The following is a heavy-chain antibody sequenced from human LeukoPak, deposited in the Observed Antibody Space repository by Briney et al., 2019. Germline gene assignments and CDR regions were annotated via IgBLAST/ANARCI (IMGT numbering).Heavy chain of an antibody. CDR2: IYYSGST. J-gene: IGHJ4*02. CDR1: GGSFSGYY. V-gene: IGHV4-34*01. Sequence: SETLSLTCAVYGGSFSGYYWSWIRQPPGKGLEWIGSIYYSGSTYYNPSLKSRVTISVDTSKNQFSLKLSSVTAADTAVYYCATWGSSGPSGWDYWGQGTLVTVSS. CDR3: ATWGSSGPSGWDY. D-gene: IGHD3-22*01.